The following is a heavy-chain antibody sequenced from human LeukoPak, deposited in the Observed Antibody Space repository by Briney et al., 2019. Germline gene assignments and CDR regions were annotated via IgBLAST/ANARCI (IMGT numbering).Heavy chain of an antibody. J-gene: IGHJ6*04. CDR1: GDSLTSGSRY. V-gene: IGHV4-61*09. CDR3: ARCMSELAYGDYAYYYHMDV. CDR2: FYSSTRT. Sequence: PSQTLSLTCTVSGDSLTSGSRYWSWIRQPAGKGLEWIGHFYSSTRTTYNPSLESRVTLSGDTAKNQFSLMLGSVTAAETAVYFSARCMSELAYGDYAYYYHMDVWGKGTTVTVSS. D-gene: IGHD4-17*01.